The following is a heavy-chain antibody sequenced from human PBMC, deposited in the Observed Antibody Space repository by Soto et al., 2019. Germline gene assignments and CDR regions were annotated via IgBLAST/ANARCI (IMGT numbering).Heavy chain of an antibody. CDR3: ASMPDIVVVPAAIG. CDR1: GFTFSSYS. D-gene: IGHD2-2*01. Sequence: EVQLVESGGGLVKPGGSLRLSCAASGFTFSSYSMNWVRQAPGKGLEWVSSISSSSSYIYYADSVKGRFTISRDNAKNSLYLQMNSRRAEDTAVYYCASMPDIVVVPAAIGWGQGTLVTVSS. V-gene: IGHV3-21*01. J-gene: IGHJ4*02. CDR2: ISSSSSYI.